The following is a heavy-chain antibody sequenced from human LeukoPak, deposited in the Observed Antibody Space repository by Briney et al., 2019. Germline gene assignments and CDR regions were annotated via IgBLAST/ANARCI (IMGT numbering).Heavy chain of an antibody. V-gene: IGHV4-30-2*02. CDR3: ARSRSGYSYDHAAFEI. Sequence: PSETLSLTCAVSGGSISSGGYSWSWIRQPPGKGLEWIGYIYHSGSTYYNPSLKSRVTISVDTSRNQFSLKLYSVTAADTAVYYCARSRSGYSYDHAAFEIWGQGTMVTVSS. J-gene: IGHJ3*02. D-gene: IGHD5-18*01. CDR2: IYHSGST. CDR1: GGSISSGGYS.